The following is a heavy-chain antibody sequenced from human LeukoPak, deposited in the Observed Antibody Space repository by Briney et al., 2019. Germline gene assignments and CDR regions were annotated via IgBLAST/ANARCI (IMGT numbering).Heavy chain of an antibody. D-gene: IGHD5-12*01. Sequence: SETLSLTCTVSGDSIISRSFYRGWIRQPPGKGLEFIGSISYSGSTNYNPSLKSRVTISVDTSTNQYSLSLNSVTAADTAIYYCARVPGGGYEWRAFDPWGQETLVTVSS. CDR1: GDSIISRSFY. CDR3: ARVPGGGYEWRAFDP. V-gene: IGHV4-39*01. CDR2: ISYSGST. J-gene: IGHJ5*02.